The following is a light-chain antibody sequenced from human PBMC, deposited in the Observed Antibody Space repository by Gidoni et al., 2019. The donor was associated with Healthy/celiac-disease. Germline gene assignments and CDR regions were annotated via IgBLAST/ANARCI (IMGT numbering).Light chain of an antibody. V-gene: IGKV1-39*01. J-gene: IGKJ3*01. CDR2: AAS. CDR1: QSISSY. Sequence: DIQMTQPPSSLSASVGDRVTITCRASQSISSYLNWYQQKPGKAPKLLIYAASSLQSGVPSRFSGSGSGTDFTLTISSLQPEDFATYYCQQSYSTLITFGPGTKVDIK. CDR3: QQSYSTLIT.